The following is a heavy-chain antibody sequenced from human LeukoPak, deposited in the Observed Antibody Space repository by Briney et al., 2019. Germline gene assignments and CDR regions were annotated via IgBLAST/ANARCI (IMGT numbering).Heavy chain of an antibody. CDR2: IYTSGST. V-gene: IGHV4-61*02. J-gene: IGHJ5*02. CDR1: GGSISSGSYY. CDR3: ARVEQLLGWFDP. Sequence: PSQTLSLTCTVSGGSISSGSYYWSWIRQPAGKGLEWIGRIYTSGSTNYNPSLKSRVTISVDTSKNQFSLKLSSVTAADTAVYYCARVEQLLGWFDPWGQGTLVTVSS. D-gene: IGHD6-6*01.